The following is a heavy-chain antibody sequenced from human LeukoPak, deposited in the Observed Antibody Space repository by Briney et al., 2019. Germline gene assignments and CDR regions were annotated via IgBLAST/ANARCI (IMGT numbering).Heavy chain of an antibody. CDR1: GFTFSNAW. J-gene: IGHJ6*02. CDR2: IKSKTDGGTT. Sequence: GGSLRLSCAASGFTFSNAWMSWVRQAPGKGREWVGRIKSKTDGGTTDYAATVKGRFTISRDDSNNTLYLQMNSLKTEDTAVYYCTQGIYGDYYGMDVWGQGTTVTVSS. CDR3: TQGIYGDYYGMDV. V-gene: IGHV3-15*01. D-gene: IGHD4-17*01.